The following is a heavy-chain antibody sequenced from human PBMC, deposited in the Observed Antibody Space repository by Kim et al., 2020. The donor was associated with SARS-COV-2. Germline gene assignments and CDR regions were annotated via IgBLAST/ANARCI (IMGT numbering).Heavy chain of an antibody. CDR2: INHSGST. Sequence: SETLSLTCAVYGGSFSGYYWSWIRQPPGKGLEWIGEINHSGSTNYNPSLKSRVTISVDTSKNQFSLKLSSVTAAHTAVYYCARGYSSSSNGFDYWGQGTL. CDR1: GGSFSGYY. CDR3: ARGYSSSSNGFDY. D-gene: IGHD6-6*01. J-gene: IGHJ4*02. V-gene: IGHV4-34*01.